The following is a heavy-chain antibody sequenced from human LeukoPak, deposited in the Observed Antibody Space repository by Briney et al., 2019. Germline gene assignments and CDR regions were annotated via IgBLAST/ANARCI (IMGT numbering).Heavy chain of an antibody. V-gene: IGHV1-46*01. Sequence: ASVKVSCKASGYTFTSYDINWVRQATGQGLEWMGIINPSGGSTSYAQKFQGRVTMTRDTSTSTVYMELSSLRSEDTAVYYCARDDQYSSSWESFDYWGQGTLVTVSS. CDR2: INPSGGST. J-gene: IGHJ4*02. D-gene: IGHD6-13*01. CDR3: ARDDQYSSSWESFDY. CDR1: GYTFTSYD.